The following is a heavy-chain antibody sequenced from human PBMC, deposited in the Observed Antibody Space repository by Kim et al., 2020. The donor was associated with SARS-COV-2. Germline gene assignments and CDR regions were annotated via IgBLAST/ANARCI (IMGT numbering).Heavy chain of an antibody. Sequence: ASVKVSCKVSEYSLSEISMHWVRQAPGRGLEWMGGFQPEDAEIIYAQKFQGRVTMTEDTSTDTAYMELSRLRSEDSAVYYCVTERRASSGYLVWGRGTLVTVSS. D-gene: IGHD3-22*01. V-gene: IGHV1-24*01. J-gene: IGHJ4*02. CDR3: VTERRASSGYLV. CDR2: FQPEDAEI. CDR1: EYSLSEIS.